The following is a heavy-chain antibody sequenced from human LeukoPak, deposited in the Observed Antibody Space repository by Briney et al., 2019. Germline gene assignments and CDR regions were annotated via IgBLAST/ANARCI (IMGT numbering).Heavy chain of an antibody. Sequence: SETLSLTCNVSGGSISSYYWSWIRQPPGKGLEWIGSMYYSGSTNYNPSLKSRVTISVDTSKNQFSLKLSSVTAADTAVYYCARENGYKYDYWGQGTPVTVSS. D-gene: IGHD5-24*01. CDR3: ARENGYKYDY. CDR1: GGSISSYY. J-gene: IGHJ4*02. CDR2: MYYSGST. V-gene: IGHV4-59*01.